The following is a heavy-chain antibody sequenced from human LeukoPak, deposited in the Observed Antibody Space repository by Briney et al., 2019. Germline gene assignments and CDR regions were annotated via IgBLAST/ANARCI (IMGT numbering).Heavy chain of an antibody. V-gene: IGHV4-38-2*02. D-gene: IGHD4-23*01. J-gene: IGHJ4*02. Sequence: PSETLSLTCTVSGYSISSGYYWDWIRQPPGKGLEWTGGIYHSGSTYYNPSLKSRVTMSVDTSKNQFSLKLRSVTAADTAVYYCARVYYGGNPYFDYWGQGTLVTVSS. CDR3: ARVYYGGNPYFDY. CDR2: IYHSGST. CDR1: GYSISSGYY.